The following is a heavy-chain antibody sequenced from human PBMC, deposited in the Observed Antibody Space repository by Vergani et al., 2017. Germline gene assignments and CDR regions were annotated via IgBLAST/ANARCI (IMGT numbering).Heavy chain of an antibody. J-gene: IGHJ6*02. CDR2: ISSSSSYI. Sequence: EVQLVESGGGLVKRGGSLRLSCAASGFTFSSYSMNWVRQAPGKGLEWVSSISSSSSYIHYSDSLKGRFTISRDNAKSSLYLQMNSLRAEDTGVSYCARARYYLGSGSYPYFYYYGLDVWGQGTAVTVSS. CDR1: GFTFSSYS. D-gene: IGHD3-10*01. V-gene: IGHV3-21*01. CDR3: ARARYYLGSGSYPYFYYYGLDV.